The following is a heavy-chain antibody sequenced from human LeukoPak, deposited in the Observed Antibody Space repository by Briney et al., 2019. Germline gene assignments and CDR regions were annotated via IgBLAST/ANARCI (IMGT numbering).Heavy chain of an antibody. V-gene: IGHV3-66*01. Sequence: GGSLRLSCAASGFTVSTNYMSWVRQAPGKGLEWVSVIYSGGSTYYADSVKGRFTLSRDNSKNTLSLQMNSLRDEDTATYYCAKEVYCGRDCYNPGYGVDVWGQGTTVTVSS. D-gene: IGHD2-21*02. CDR1: GFTVSTNY. CDR2: IYSGGST. CDR3: AKEVYCGRDCYNPGYGVDV. J-gene: IGHJ6*02.